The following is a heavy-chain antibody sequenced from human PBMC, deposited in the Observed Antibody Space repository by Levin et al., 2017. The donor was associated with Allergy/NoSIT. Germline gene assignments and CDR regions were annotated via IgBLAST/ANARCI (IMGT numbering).Heavy chain of an antibody. D-gene: IGHD7-27*01. CDR3: AHRYMGTNSLAFDY. CDR1: GFSLTTGGVG. Sequence: SGPTLVKPPQTLSLTCSFSGFSLTTGGVGVAWIRQPPGKALEWLGVIYWNDDKPYNPPLMNRLTITKDTSKNQVVLTLTNMGPVDTATYYCAHRYMGTNSLAFDYWGQGTLVTVSS. CDR2: IYWNDDK. J-gene: IGHJ4*02. V-gene: IGHV2-5*01.